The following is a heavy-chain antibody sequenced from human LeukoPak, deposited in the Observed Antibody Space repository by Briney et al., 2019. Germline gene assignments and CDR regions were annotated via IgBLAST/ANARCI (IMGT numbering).Heavy chain of an antibody. CDR1: GGSISSYY. V-gene: IGHV4-59*01. Sequence: SETLSLTCTVSGGSISSYYWSWIRQPPGKGLEWIGYIYYSGSTNYSPSLKSRVTISVDTSKNQFSLKLSSVTAADTAVYYCTRGHDYGDYVLGYWGQGTLVTVSS. CDR2: IYYSGST. D-gene: IGHD4-17*01. CDR3: TRGHDYGDYVLGY. J-gene: IGHJ4*02.